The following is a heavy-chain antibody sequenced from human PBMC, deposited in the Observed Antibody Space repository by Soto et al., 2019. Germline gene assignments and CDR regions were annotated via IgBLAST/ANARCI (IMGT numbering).Heavy chain of an antibody. CDR1: GYSVTSLD. CDR3: ARGVSAGVDY. J-gene: IGHJ4*02. V-gene: IGHV1-8*01. D-gene: IGHD1-26*01. Sequence: QVQLVESGAQVLEPGASLKVSCKASGYSVTSLDITWVRQTAGQGLEWMGWMQPSTGRTGYAQKFQGRVTMTRDTSINTAYMELTTLTSDDTAFYYCARGVSAGVDYWGQGTLVTVSS. CDR2: MQPSTGRT.